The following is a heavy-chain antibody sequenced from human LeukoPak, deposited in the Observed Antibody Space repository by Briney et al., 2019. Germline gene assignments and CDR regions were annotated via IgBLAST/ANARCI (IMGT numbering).Heavy chain of an antibody. D-gene: IGHD3-10*01. V-gene: IGHV4-39*07. CDR2: IYYSGST. CDR3: ASLGRYGSGMSGGDY. Sequence: SETLSLTCTVSGGSISSSSYYWGWIRQPPGKGLEWIGSIYYSGSTYYNPSLKSRVTISVDTSKNQFSLKLSSVTAADTAVYYCASLGRYGSGMSGGDYWGQGTLVTVSS. CDR1: GGSISSSSYY. J-gene: IGHJ4*02.